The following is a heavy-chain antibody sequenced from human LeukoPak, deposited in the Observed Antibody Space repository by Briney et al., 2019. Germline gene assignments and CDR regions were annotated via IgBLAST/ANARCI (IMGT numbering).Heavy chain of an antibody. V-gene: IGHV5-51*01. CDR2: IYPGDSDT. CDR3: ARQGSGWSQNYYYYMDV. D-gene: IGHD6-19*01. Sequence: GESLQISCKGSGYSFTSYWIGWVRQMPGKGLEWMGIIYPGDSDTRYSPSFQGQVTISADKSISTAYLQWSSLKASDTAMYYCARQGSGWSQNYYYYMDVWGKGTTVTVSS. J-gene: IGHJ6*03. CDR1: GYSFTSYW.